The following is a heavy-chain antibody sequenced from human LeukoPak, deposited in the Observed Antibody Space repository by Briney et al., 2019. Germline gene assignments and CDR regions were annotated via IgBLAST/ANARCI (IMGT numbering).Heavy chain of an antibody. D-gene: IGHD3-10*01. J-gene: IGHJ6*03. CDR3: TRLGGASYYYYYYYMDV. CDR1: GFTFGDYA. V-gene: IGHV3-49*03. CDR2: IRSKAYGGTT. Sequence: GGSLRLSCTASGFTFGDYAISWFRQAPGKGLEWVGFIRSKAYGGTTEYAASVKGRFTISRDDSKSIAYLQMNSLKTEDTAVYYCTRLGGASYYYYYYYMDVWGKGTTVTVSS.